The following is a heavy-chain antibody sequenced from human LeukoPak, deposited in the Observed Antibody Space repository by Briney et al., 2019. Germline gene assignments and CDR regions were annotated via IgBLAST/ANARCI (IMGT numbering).Heavy chain of an antibody. CDR1: GYTFTSYD. D-gene: IGHD5-18*01. Sequence: GASVKVSCKASGYTFTSYDINWVRQATGQGLEWMGCINAGNGNTKYSQKFQGRVTITRDTSASTAYMELSSLRSEDTAVYYCARVGPVDTAMTTRSGTIFDYWGQGTLVTVSS. CDR3: ARVGPVDTAMTTRSGTIFDY. J-gene: IGHJ4*02. CDR2: INAGNGNT. V-gene: IGHV1-3*01.